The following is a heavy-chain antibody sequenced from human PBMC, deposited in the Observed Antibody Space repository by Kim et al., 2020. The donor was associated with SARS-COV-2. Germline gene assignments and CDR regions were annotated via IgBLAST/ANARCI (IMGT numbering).Heavy chain of an antibody. CDR2: ISSSSSYI. V-gene: IGHV3-21*01. CDR1: GFTFSSYS. CDR3: AREVPFAISDAFDI. D-gene: IGHD3-3*02. J-gene: IGHJ3*02. Sequence: GGSLRLSCAASGFTFSSYSMNWVRQAPGKGLEWVSSISSSSSYIYYADSVKGRFTISRDNAKNSLYLQMNSLRAEDTAVYYCAREVPFAISDAFDIWGQGTMVTVSS.